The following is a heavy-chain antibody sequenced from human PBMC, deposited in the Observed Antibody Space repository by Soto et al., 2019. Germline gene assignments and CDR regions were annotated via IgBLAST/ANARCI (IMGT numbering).Heavy chain of an antibody. Sequence: SETLSLTCTVPGGSMTSGDQYWTWSRQNPGKGLEWTGYINDRGSFYSNPSLKSRLSISVYTSKNQFSLNVTSVTAADTAVYYCARELPQRQGRNMDVWGQGTTVTVS. CDR3: ARELPQRQGRNMDV. J-gene: IGHJ6*02. V-gene: IGHV4-31*03. D-gene: IGHD1-1*01. CDR2: INDRGSF. CDR1: GGSMTSGDQY.